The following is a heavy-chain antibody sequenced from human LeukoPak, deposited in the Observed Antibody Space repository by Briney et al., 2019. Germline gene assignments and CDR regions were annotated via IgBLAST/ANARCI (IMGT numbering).Heavy chain of an antibody. CDR2: IYYNGKT. CDR1: GGSFSGYY. D-gene: IGHD6-19*01. V-gene: IGHV4-34*01. J-gene: IGHJ4*02. CDR3: VRRNRVGFSTAWYTDY. Sequence: SETLSLTCAVYGGSFSGYYWSWIRQPPGKGLESIGSIYYNGKTYYNPSLKSRVTISLDTSKNQFSLTLTSVTAADTAVYYCVRRNRVGFSTAWYTDYWGQGTLVTVSS.